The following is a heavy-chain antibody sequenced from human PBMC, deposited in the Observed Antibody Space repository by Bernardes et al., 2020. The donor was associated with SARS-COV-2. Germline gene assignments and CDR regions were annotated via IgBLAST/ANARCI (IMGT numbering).Heavy chain of an antibody. D-gene: IGHD5-12*01. CDR2: ISGDDGNT. Sequence: ASVKVSCKASGYTFTSFGISWVRQAPGQGLEWMGWISGDDGNTNYAQKFHGRVTMTTDTSTSTAYMELRSLRSDDTAVYYCATVVGYSYGGGWFDPWGQGTLVTGSS. V-gene: IGHV1-18*01. CDR3: ATVVGYSYGGGWFDP. CDR1: GYTFTSFG. J-gene: IGHJ5*02.